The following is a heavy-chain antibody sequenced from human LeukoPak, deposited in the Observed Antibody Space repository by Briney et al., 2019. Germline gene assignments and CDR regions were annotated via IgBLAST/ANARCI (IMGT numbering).Heavy chain of an antibody. Sequence: ASVKVSCKASGYTFTGYYMHWVRQAPGQGLEWMGWINPNSGGTNYAQKFQGWVTMTRDTSISTAYMELSRLRSDDTAVYYCARSSLITMIVVADPRDAFDIWGQGTMVTVSS. CDR2: INPNSGGT. J-gene: IGHJ3*02. D-gene: IGHD3-22*01. CDR3: ARSSLITMIVVADPRDAFDI. V-gene: IGHV1-2*04. CDR1: GYTFTGYY.